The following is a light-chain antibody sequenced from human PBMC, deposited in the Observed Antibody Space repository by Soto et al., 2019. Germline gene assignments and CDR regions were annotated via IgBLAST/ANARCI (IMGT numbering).Light chain of an antibody. Sequence: QSVLTQPASVSGSPGQSLAISCTGTRIDVGAYNYVSWYQQHPGKAPKLMIYDVSKRPSGVPDRFSGSKSGNTASLTISGLQAEYEADYYCCSDAGSYTYGFGTGTKVTVL. CDR2: DVS. CDR1: RIDVGAYNY. J-gene: IGLJ1*01. V-gene: IGLV2-11*01. CDR3: CSDAGSYTYG.